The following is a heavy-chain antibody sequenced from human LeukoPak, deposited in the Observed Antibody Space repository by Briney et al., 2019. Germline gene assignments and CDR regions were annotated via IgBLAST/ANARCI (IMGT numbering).Heavy chain of an antibody. CDR2: IYPGDSGP. CDR3: GMSGDRVPLQDDVFDV. Sequence: GESLMISCKVSGYGFTSYCIGWVRQMPGKGLEWMGIIYPGDSGPTYSPSFQGQVTISVDKSINTAYLQWSSLQASDTAMYYCGMSGDRVPLQDDVFDVWGQGTMVTVST. J-gene: IGHJ3*01. D-gene: IGHD1-26*01. V-gene: IGHV5-51*01. CDR1: GYGFTSYC.